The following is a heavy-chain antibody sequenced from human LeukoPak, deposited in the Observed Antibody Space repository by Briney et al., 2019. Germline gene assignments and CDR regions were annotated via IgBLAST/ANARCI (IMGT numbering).Heavy chain of an antibody. J-gene: IGHJ4*02. CDR2: ISAFNGNT. Sequence: GASVKVSCKASGYTFNSFGINWVRQAPGQGLEWMGWISAFNGNTNYAEKLQGRVTMTTDTSTSTADMELRSLRSDDTAVYYCARSGAGIAARPRFTFDYWGQGTLVTVSS. V-gene: IGHV1-18*01. D-gene: IGHD6-6*01. CDR1: GYTFNSFG. CDR3: ARSGAGIAARPRFTFDY.